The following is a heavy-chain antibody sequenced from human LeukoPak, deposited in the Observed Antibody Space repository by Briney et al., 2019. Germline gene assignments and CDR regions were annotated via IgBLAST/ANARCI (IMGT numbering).Heavy chain of an antibody. CDR1: GYTLTELS. CDR2: MNPNSGNT. Sequence: ASVKVSCKVSGYTLTELSMHWVRQATGQGLEWMGWMNPNSGNTGYAQKFQGRVTMTRNTSISTAYMELSSLRSEDTAVYYCATIDSSGYWYYYYYGMDVWGQGTTVTVSS. D-gene: IGHD3-22*01. CDR3: ATIDSSGYWYYYYYGMDV. V-gene: IGHV1-8*01. J-gene: IGHJ6*02.